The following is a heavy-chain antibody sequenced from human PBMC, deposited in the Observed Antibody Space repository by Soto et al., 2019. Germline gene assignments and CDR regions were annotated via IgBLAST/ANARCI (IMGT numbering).Heavy chain of an antibody. CDR2: IIPILGIA. D-gene: IGHD2-15*01. V-gene: IGHV1-69*02. CDR3: ARTPPYGYFDL. Sequence: QVQLVQSGAEVKKPGSSVKVSCKASGGTFSSYTISWVRQAPGQGLEWMGRIIPILGIANYAQKFQGRVTITAVKSTSIAYMELISLRSEDTAVYYCARTPPYGYFDLWGRGTLVTVSS. J-gene: IGHJ2*01. CDR1: GGTFSSYT.